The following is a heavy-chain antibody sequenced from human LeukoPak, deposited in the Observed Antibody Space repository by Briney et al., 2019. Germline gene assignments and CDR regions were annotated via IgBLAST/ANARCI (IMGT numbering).Heavy chain of an antibody. CDR2: IRYDGSNK. D-gene: IGHD3-10*01. J-gene: IGHJ4*02. V-gene: IGHV3-30*02. CDR3: VRRTVVRGVIIKDDY. Sequence: GGSLRLSCAASGFTFSTYDMHWVRQAPGKGLEWVTFIRYDGSNKYYADSVKGRFTISRDNSRNTLYLQMNSLTAEDTAVYYRVRRTVVRGVIIKDDYWGQGTLVTVSS. CDR1: GFTFSTYD.